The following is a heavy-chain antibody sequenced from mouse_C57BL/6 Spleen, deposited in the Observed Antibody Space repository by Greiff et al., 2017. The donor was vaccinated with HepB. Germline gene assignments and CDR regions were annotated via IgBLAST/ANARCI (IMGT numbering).Heavy chain of an antibody. CDR2: IDPETGGT. CDR3: TSMVTTGAHYAMDY. D-gene: IGHD2-2*01. V-gene: IGHV1-15*01. Sequence: VQLQQSGAELVRPGASVTLSCKASGYTFTDYEMHWVKQTPVHGLEWIGAIDPETGGTAYNQKFKGKAILTADKSSSTAYMELRSLTSEDSAVYYCTSMVTTGAHYAMDYWGQGTSVTVSS. J-gene: IGHJ4*01. CDR1: GYTFTDYE.